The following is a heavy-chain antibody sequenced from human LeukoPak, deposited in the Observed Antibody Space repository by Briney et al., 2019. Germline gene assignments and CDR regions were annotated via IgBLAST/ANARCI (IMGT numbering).Heavy chain of an antibody. D-gene: IGHD2-2*01. CDR3: ARERACGASSCVAYYFDS. CDR1: GVTFSNDG. CDR2: ISGSSTYI. J-gene: IGHJ4*02. V-gene: IGHV3-21*01. Sequence: GGSLRLSCAASGVTFSNDGMDWVRQAPGQGLEWVSSISGSSTYIYYADSVKGRFTISRDNAKSSLYQQMDSLRAEDTAVYYCARERACGASSCVAYYFDSWGQGTMVTVSS.